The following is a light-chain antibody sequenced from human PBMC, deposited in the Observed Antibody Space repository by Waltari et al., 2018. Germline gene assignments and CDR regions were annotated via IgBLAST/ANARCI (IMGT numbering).Light chain of an antibody. V-gene: IGKV4-1*01. CDR2: WAS. J-gene: IGKJ1*01. Sequence: DIVMTQSPDSLAVSLGERATINFKSSQSVLYSSNNKNYLAWYQQKPGQPPRLLIYWASTRESGVPDRFSGSGSGTDFTLTISSLQAEDVALYYCQQYYSTPQAFGQGTKVEI. CDR3: QQYYSTPQA. CDR1: QSVLYSSNNKNY.